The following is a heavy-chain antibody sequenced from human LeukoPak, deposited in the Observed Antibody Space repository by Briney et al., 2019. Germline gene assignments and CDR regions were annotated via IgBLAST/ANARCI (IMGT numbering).Heavy chain of an antibody. V-gene: IGHV3-21*01. Sequence: GGSLRLSCAASGFTFSSYSMNWVRQAPGKGLEWVSSISSSSSYIYYADSVKGRFTISRDNAKNPLYLQMNSLRAEDTAVYYCATDSSGYKAGKNAFDIWGQGTMVTVSS. J-gene: IGHJ3*02. CDR3: ATDSSGYKAGKNAFDI. CDR2: ISSSSSYI. D-gene: IGHD3-22*01. CDR1: GFTFSSYS.